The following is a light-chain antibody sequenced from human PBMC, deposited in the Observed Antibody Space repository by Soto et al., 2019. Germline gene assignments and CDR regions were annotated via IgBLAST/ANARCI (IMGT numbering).Light chain of an antibody. CDR1: QSMSGW. CDR3: QKYNSAPLT. V-gene: IGKV1-5*01. CDR2: DAS. Sequence: GDRVTITCRAGQSMSGWLAWYQQKPGKAPKLLIYDASNLESGVPSRFGGSGSGTDFTLTISSLQPEDVATYYCQKYNSAPLTFGGGTKVDIK. J-gene: IGKJ4*01.